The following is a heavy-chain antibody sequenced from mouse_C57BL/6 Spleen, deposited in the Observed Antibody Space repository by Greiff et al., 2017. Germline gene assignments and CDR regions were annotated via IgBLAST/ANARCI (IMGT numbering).Heavy chain of an antibody. Sequence: EVKLQESGGGLVKPGGSLKLSCAASGFTFSDYGMHWVRQAPEKGLEWVAYISSGSSTIYYADTVKGRFTISRDNAKNTLFLQMTSLRSEDTAMYYCARKARRGAIDYWGQGTSVTVSS. V-gene: IGHV5-17*01. CDR1: GFTFSDYG. J-gene: IGHJ4*01. CDR3: ARKARRGAIDY. CDR2: ISSGSSTI.